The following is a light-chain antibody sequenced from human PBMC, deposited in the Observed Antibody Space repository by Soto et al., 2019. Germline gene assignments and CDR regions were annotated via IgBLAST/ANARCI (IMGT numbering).Light chain of an antibody. CDR2: GAS. J-gene: IGKJ3*01. Sequence: EIVMTQSPATLSVSPGERATLSCRASQSISTNLAWYQQRPGQAPRLLIYGASTRATGIPARFSGSGSGTAFTLTVSSLQSEDFAVYYCQQYNNWPPRTFGPGTKVNIK. CDR3: QQYNNWPPRT. V-gene: IGKV3-15*01. CDR1: QSISTN.